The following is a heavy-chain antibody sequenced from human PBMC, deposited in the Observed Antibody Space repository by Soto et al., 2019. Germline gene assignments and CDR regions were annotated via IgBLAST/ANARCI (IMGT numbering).Heavy chain of an antibody. D-gene: IGHD3-10*01. Sequence: QVQLVQSGAEVKKPGASVKVSCKTSGYTFNEYYIHWMRQVPGQGLEWMGWTNPNSGGTKFAKKFQGRITGTSVTSTSTVYMELGRLRSDDTAVYYCARRLGGGGDYFYGMDVWGQGTAVTVS. J-gene: IGHJ6*02. CDR3: ARRLGGGGDYFYGMDV. CDR1: GYTFNEYY. CDR2: TNPNSGGT. V-gene: IGHV1-2*02.